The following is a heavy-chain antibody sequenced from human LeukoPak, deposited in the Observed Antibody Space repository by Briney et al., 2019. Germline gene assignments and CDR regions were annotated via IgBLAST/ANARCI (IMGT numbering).Heavy chain of an antibody. D-gene: IGHD3-3*01. CDR2: IYYSGST. Sequence: NPSETLSLTCTVSGGSISSGGYYWSWIRQPPGKGLEWIGYIYYSGSTYYNPSLKSRVTISVDRSKNQFSLKLSSVTAADTAVYYCARDTYYDFWSGLPPYYYYMDVWGKGTTVTVSS. V-gene: IGHV4-30-2*01. CDR3: ARDTYYDFWSGLPPYYYYMDV. J-gene: IGHJ6*03. CDR1: GGSISSGGYY.